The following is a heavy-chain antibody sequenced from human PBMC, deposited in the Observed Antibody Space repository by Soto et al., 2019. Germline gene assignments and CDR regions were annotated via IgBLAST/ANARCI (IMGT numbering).Heavy chain of an antibody. Sequence: GASVKVCCKASGYTFSSYYIYWIRQAPGQGLEWMGRIDPSGGGTRYAQTFQGRVTMTKDTSTDTAYMELSSLRSEDTAVYYCATDIVGATFDYWGQGTLVTVSS. J-gene: IGHJ4*02. CDR3: ATDIVGATFDY. CDR2: IDPSGGGT. D-gene: IGHD1-26*01. CDR1: GYTFSSYY. V-gene: IGHV1-46*01.